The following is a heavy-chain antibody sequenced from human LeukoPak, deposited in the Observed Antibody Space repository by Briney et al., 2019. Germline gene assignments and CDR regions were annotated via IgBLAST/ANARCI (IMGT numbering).Heavy chain of an antibody. CDR3: ARDRIPDY. CDR2: ISSNGGST. V-gene: IGHV3-64*01. Sequence: GGPLTLSCAASRFTFSSYAMHCVRRAPGKGLEYVSAISSNGGSTYYAHSVKVRFTISRDNSENTLYLQMGSLRAEDMAVYYCARDRIPDYWGQGTLVTVSS. CDR1: RFTFSSYA. J-gene: IGHJ4*02.